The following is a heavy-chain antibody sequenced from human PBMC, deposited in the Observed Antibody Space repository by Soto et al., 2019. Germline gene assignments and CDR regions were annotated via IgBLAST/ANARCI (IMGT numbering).Heavy chain of an antibody. CDR1: GFTFSSYA. CDR2: ISGSGGRT. J-gene: IGHJ6*03. Sequence: GGSLRLSCAASGFTFSSYAMSWVRQAPGKGLEWVSVISGSGGRTNYADSVKGRFTISRDNSKNTLYLQVNSLRAEDRAVYYCAKGGARYYDILTDYYMDVWGKGTTVTVSS. D-gene: IGHD3-9*01. V-gene: IGHV3-23*01. CDR3: AKGGARYYDILTDYYMDV.